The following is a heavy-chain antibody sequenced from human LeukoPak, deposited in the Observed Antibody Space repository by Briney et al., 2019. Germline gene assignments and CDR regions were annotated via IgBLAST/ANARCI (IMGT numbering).Heavy chain of an antibody. Sequence: KPGGSLRIPCAASGYTFSDYYMSWIRQAPGKGLEWVSYISSSGTSIYYADSVKGRFTISRDNAKNSLYMQMNSLRAEDTAVYYCARGPNLLGYCSGGSCYGVSHWFDPWGQGTLVTVSS. D-gene: IGHD2-15*01. CDR2: ISSSGTSI. J-gene: IGHJ5*02. V-gene: IGHV3-11*01. CDR1: GYTFSDYY. CDR3: ARGPNLLGYCSGGSCYGVSHWFDP.